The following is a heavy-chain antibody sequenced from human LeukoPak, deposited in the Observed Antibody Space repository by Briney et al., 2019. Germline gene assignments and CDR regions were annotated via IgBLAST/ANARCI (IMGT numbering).Heavy chain of an antibody. CDR1: GFTFSSYA. CDR2: ISGSGGST. V-gene: IGHV3-23*01. CDR3: ANRACGSIAVAGTGAFDI. J-gene: IGHJ3*02. Sequence: GGSLRLSCAASGFTFSSYAMSWVRQAPGKGLEWVSAISGSGGSTYYADSVKGRFTISRDNSKNTLYLQMNSLRAEDTAVYYCANRACGSIAVAGTGAFDIWGQGTMVTVSS. D-gene: IGHD6-19*01.